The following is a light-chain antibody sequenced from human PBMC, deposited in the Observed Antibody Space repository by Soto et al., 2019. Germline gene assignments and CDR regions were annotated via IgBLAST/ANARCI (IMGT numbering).Light chain of an antibody. Sequence: QSALTQPRLVSGSPGQSVTISCTGTSSDVGDYNYVSWYQQHPGKVPKVMIYDVSKRPSGVPDRFSGSKSGNTASLTISGLQAEDEADYYCCSHAGSYTYVFGTGTKVTVL. CDR1: SSDVGDYNY. V-gene: IGLV2-11*01. CDR2: DVS. CDR3: CSHAGSYTYV. J-gene: IGLJ1*01.